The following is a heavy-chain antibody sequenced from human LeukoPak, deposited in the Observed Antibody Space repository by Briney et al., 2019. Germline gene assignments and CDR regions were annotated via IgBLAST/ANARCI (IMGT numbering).Heavy chain of an antibody. V-gene: IGHV4-34*01. CDR3: ARLAVAGNY. J-gene: IGHJ4*02. CDR2: INHSGST. CDR1: GFTFSSYW. Sequence: PGGSLRLSWAASGFTFSSYWMSWVRQPPGKGLEWIGEINHSGSTNYNPSLKSRGTISVDTSKNQFSLTLSSVTAAGTAVYYCARLAVAGNYWGQGPLVPVSS. D-gene: IGHD6-19*01.